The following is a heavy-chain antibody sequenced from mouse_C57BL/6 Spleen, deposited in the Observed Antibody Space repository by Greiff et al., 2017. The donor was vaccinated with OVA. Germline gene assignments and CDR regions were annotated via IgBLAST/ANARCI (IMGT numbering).Heavy chain of an antibody. CDR2: IDPETGGT. Sequence: VQLQESGAELVRPGASVTLSCKASGYAFTDYEMHWVKQTPVHGLEWIGAIDPETGGTAYNQKFKGKAILTADKSSSTAYMELRSLTSEDSAVYYCTRRATVVAHFDYWGQGTTLTVSS. CDR1: GYAFTDYE. J-gene: IGHJ2*01. V-gene: IGHV1-15*01. CDR3: TRRATVVAHFDY. D-gene: IGHD1-1*01.